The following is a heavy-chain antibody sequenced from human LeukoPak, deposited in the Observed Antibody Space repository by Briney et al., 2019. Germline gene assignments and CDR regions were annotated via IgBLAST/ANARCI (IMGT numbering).Heavy chain of an antibody. V-gene: IGHV1-69*04. D-gene: IGHD6-19*01. CDR3: ARDSAYTAVAGIFDY. J-gene: IGHJ4*02. Sequence: ASVKVSCKASGGTFRSHAISWVRQAPGQGLEWMGRIIPILGIANYAQKFQGRVTITADKSTSTAYMELSSLRSEDTAVYYCARDSAYTAVAGIFDYWGQGTLVTVSS. CDR1: GGTFRSHA. CDR2: IIPILGIA.